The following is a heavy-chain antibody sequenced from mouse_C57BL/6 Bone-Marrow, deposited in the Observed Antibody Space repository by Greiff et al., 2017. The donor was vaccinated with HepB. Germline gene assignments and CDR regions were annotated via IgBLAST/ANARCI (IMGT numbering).Heavy chain of an antibody. CDR1: GFTFSDYY. J-gene: IGHJ2*01. CDR3: ARDGGY. V-gene: IGHV5-16*01. Sequence: EVKLVESVGGLVQPGSSMKLSCTASGFTFSDYYMAWVRQVPEKGLEWVANINYDGSSTYYLDSLKSRFIISGDNAKNIPYLQMSSLKSEDTATYYCARDGGYWGQGTTLTVSS. CDR2: INYDGSST.